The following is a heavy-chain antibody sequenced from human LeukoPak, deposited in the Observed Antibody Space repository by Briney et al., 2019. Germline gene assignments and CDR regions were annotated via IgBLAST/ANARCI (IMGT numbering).Heavy chain of an antibody. Sequence: SEPLSLTCTVSGVSISSYYWSWIRQPPGKGLEWIGYIYYSGSTNYNPSLKSRVTISVDTSKNQFSLKLSSVTAADTAVYYCARDYSGSHDYWGQGTLLTVSS. CDR3: ARDYSGSHDY. CDR2: IYYSGST. CDR1: GVSISSYY. V-gene: IGHV4-59*01. D-gene: IGHD1-26*01. J-gene: IGHJ4*02.